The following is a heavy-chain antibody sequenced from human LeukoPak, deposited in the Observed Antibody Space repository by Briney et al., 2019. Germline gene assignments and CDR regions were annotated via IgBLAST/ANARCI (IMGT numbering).Heavy chain of an antibody. Sequence: PGGSLRLSWAASGFPFSNYGMHWGRQAPGKGLEWLAVIWEDGSDKYYADSVKGRFTISRDNSKNTLYLQMNTLRAEDTAVYYCASMTTVTDWGQGTLVTVSS. CDR3: ASMTTVTD. J-gene: IGHJ4*02. D-gene: IGHD4-17*01. CDR1: GFPFSNYG. CDR2: IWEDGSDK. V-gene: IGHV3-33*01.